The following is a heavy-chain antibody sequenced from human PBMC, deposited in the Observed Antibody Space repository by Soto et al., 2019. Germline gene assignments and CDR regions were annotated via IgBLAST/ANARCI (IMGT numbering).Heavy chain of an antibody. D-gene: IGHD3-22*01. J-gene: IGHJ4*02. V-gene: IGHV4-39*01. CDR2: IYYSGST. CDR1: GRSISSSSYY. CDR3: ARLVYDSSGYRPG. Sequence: QLQLQESGPGLVKPSETLSLTCTVSGRSISSSSYYWGRIRQPPGKGLEWIGSIYYSGSTYYNPSLQSRVTISVHTSKNPCSLKLSSVSAADTAVYYCARLVYDSSGYRPGWGQGTLVTVSS.